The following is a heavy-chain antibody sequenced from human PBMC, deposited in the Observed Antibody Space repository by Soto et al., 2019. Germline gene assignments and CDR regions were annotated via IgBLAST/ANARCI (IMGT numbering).Heavy chain of an antibody. CDR3: AIYCLERVSKDFYGIDY. Sequence: GESLKISCTGSGYSFTSYWISWVRQMPGKGLEWMGRIDPSDSYTNYSPSFQGHVTISADKSISSAYLQWSGLKASDTAPYYSAIYCLERVSKDFYGIDYWGQGTLVTISS. CDR2: IDPSDSYT. V-gene: IGHV5-10-1*01. CDR1: GYSFTSYW. D-gene: IGHD4-17*01. J-gene: IGHJ4*03.